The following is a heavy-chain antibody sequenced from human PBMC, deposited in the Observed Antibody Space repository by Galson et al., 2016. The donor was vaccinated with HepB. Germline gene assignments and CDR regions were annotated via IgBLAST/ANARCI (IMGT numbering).Heavy chain of an antibody. CDR1: GLTFRNYA. Sequence: SLRLSCAASGLTFRNYAMSWVRQAPGKGLEWVSAINGGGYNTYYADSVNGRFTISRDNSNNTFYLQMSSLGVEDTAVYFCAKGSAMQDYWGQGTLVTVSS. V-gene: IGHV3-23*01. CDR3: AKGSAMQDY. J-gene: IGHJ4*02. CDR2: INGGGYNT. D-gene: IGHD5-18*01.